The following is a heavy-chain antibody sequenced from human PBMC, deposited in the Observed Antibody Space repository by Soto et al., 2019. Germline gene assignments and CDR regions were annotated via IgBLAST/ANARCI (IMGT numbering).Heavy chain of an antibody. J-gene: IGHJ4*02. CDR3: ARGGAMGVDY. Sequence: EVQLVESGGGVVQPGGSLRLSCTASGFTFNTHWMHWVRQAPGKGLVWFSRIYFDGITTNYADSVKGRLTVSRDNANTTVYLHVTTLRDEDTAVYYCARGGAMGVDYWGQGTLVTVSS. CDR1: GFTFNTHW. CDR2: IYFDGITT. D-gene: IGHD1-26*01. V-gene: IGHV3-74*01.